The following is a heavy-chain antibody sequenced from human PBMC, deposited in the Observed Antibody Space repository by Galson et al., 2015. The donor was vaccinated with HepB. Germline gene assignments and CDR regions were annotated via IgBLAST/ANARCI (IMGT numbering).Heavy chain of an antibody. CDR1: GYTFTDYY. J-gene: IGHJ5*02. CDR3: ARVRNRGENWFDP. D-gene: IGHD3-10*01. V-gene: IGHV1-69-2*01. CDR2: VDPEDGET. Sequence: VKVSCKVSGYTFTDYYMHWVQQAPGKGLEWMGLVDPEDGETIYAEKFQGRVTITADTSTDTAYMELSSLRSEDTAVYYCARVRNRGENWFDPWGQGTLVTVSS.